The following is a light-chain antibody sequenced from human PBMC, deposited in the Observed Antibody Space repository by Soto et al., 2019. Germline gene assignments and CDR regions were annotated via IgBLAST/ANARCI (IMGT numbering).Light chain of an antibody. J-gene: IGKJ1*01. CDR3: QQGFSAPPWT. CDR2: DAS. V-gene: IGKV1-39*01. Sequence: DIQMTQSPSSLSASVGDRVTITCRSSQSINNYLNWYQQKPGRAPKLLIYDASSLQSGVPSRFSGSGSVTDFTLTISSLQPEDLATYYCQQGFSAPPWTFGQGTKVELK. CDR1: QSINNY.